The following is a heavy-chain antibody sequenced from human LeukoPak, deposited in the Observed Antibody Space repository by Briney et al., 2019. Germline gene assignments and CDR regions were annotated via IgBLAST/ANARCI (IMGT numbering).Heavy chain of an antibody. CDR3: AKQLGDGGADVFDI. CDR2: ISSGSVTI. J-gene: IGHJ3*02. Sequence: GGSLGLSCTVSGFTLSSYSMNWVRQAPGKGLEWVSYISSGSVTIYYADSVKGRFTISRDNARNSLYLQMNSLSADDTAIYYCAKQLGDGGADVFDIWGQGTMVTVSS. D-gene: IGHD5-24*01. CDR1: GFTLSSYS. V-gene: IGHV3-48*01.